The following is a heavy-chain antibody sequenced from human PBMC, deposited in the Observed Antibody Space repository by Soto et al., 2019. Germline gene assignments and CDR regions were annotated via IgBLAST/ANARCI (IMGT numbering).Heavy chain of an antibody. Sequence: SDTLSLTCPVSARSISTYFWSWIRQPPGKGLEWIGYIYYSGTTNYNPSLKSRVTILLDTSKNQFSLRLSSVTAADTAVYYCARGRGGTYDAFDIWGQGTLVTVSS. V-gene: IGHV4-59*01. CDR3: ARGRGGTYDAFDI. CDR2: IYYSGTT. D-gene: IGHD1-26*01. J-gene: IGHJ3*02. CDR1: ARSISTYF.